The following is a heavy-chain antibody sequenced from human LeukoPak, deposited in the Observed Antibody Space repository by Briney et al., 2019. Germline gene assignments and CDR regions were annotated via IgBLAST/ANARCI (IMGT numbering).Heavy chain of an antibody. V-gene: IGHV1-2*02. J-gene: IGHJ4*02. CDR1: GYTFTGYF. CDR2: INPNSGGT. Sequence: ASVKVSCKASGYTFTGYFMHWVRQAPGQGLEWMGWINPNSGGTDYAQKFQGRVTMTRDTSISTAYMELSRLRSDDTAVYYCARDRSGYSSGWYDGTVDYWGQGTLVTVSS. CDR3: ARDRSGYSSGWYDGTVDY. D-gene: IGHD6-19*01.